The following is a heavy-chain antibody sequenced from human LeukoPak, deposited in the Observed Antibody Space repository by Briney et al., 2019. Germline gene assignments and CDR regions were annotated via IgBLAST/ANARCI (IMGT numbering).Heavy chain of an antibody. CDR1: GFTFDDYA. CDR2: ISWSSGSL. D-gene: IGHD6-13*01. J-gene: IGHJ4*02. Sequence: GGSLRLSCTASGFTFDDYAMHWVRQAPGKGLEWVSGISWSSGSLGYADSVKGRFIISRDNAKNCLYLQMNSLRAEDTAVYYCAREQPRYSSSSFDYWGQGTLVTVSS. V-gene: IGHV3-9*01. CDR3: AREQPRYSSSSFDY.